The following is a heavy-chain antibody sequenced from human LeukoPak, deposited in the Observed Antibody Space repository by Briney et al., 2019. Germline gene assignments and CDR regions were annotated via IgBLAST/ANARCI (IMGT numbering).Heavy chain of an antibody. D-gene: IGHD3-10*01. V-gene: IGHV5-51*01. CDR2: IYPGDSDT. Sequence: GESLKISCKGFGYTFTNYWIDWVRQMPGKGLEWMGIIYPGDSDTRYSPSFQGQVTISADKSISTAYLQWSSLKASDTAMYYCARRPAAYYGSGSSPFSFDYWGQGTLVTVSS. J-gene: IGHJ4*02. CDR1: GYTFTNYW. CDR3: ARRPAAYYGSGSSPFSFDY.